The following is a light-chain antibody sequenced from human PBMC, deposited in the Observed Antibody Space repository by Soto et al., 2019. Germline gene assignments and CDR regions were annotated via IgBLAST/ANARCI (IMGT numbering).Light chain of an antibody. CDR3: QQYGSSPA. J-gene: IGKJ1*01. CDR2: GAS. Sequence: IVLTQSPCTLSLFPVKIATLSCRASQSVSSSYLAWYQRKPGQAPRLLIYGASSRATGVPDRFSGSVSGTDLNLSIRKLEPEDFAVYLCQQYGSSPAFGQGTKVDIK. CDR1: QSVSSSY. V-gene: IGKV3-20*01.